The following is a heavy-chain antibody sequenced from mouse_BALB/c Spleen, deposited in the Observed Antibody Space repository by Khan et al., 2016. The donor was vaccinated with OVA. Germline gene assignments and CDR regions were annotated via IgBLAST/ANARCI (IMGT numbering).Heavy chain of an antibody. CDR3: ARPPYFSYTLDH. Sequence: QIQLVQSGPELKKPGETVKISCKASGYAFTNYGMNWVKQSPGKALKWMGWINTYTGEPTYADDFKGRFAFSLETSASTAYLQINNLKNEDTATYFCARPPYFSYTLDHWGQGTSVTVSS. J-gene: IGHJ4*01. D-gene: IGHD2-10*01. CDR2: INTYTGEP. CDR1: GYAFTNYG. V-gene: IGHV9-3-1*01.